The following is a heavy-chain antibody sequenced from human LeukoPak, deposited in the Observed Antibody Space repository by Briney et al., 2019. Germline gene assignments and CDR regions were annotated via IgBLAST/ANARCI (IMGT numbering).Heavy chain of an antibody. J-gene: IGHJ4*02. CDR1: GFTFSSYS. Sequence: GGFLRLSCAASGFTFSSYSMTWVRQAPGKGLEWVSSISSSSSYIYYADSVKGRFTISRDNAKNSLYLQMNSLRAEDTAVYYCARENYYDSSGYSYYFDYWGQGTLVTVSS. CDR2: ISSSSSYI. CDR3: ARENYYDSSGYSYYFDY. V-gene: IGHV3-21*01. D-gene: IGHD3-22*01.